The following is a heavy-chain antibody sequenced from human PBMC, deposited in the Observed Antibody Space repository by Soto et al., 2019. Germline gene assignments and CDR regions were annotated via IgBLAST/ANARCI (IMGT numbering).Heavy chain of an antibody. J-gene: IGHJ6*02. CDR3: ARDLSPTGTTDYYYYGMDV. Sequence: SVKVSCKASGGTFSSYAISWVRQAPGQGLEWMGGIIPIFGTANYAQKFQGRVTITADESTSTAYMELSSLRSEDTAVYYRARDLSPTGTTDYYYYGMDVWGQGTTVTVSS. CDR1: GGTFSSYA. CDR2: IIPIFGTA. V-gene: IGHV1-69*13. D-gene: IGHD1-7*01.